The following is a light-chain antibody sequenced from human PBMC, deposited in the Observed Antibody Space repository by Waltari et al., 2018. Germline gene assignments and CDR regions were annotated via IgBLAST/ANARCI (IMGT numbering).Light chain of an antibody. J-gene: IGKJ2*01. CDR1: QSLLHINTYKY. CDR2: LGS. CDR3: MQTLQTPYT. V-gene: IGKV2-28*01. Sequence: DIVMTQSPLSLPVTPGESASISCRSSQSLLHINTYKYFDWYLQKPVQPPQLLIYLGSHRASGVPDRFTGSGSGTDFTLRISRVEAEDIGVYYCMQTLQTPYTFGQGTKLDIK.